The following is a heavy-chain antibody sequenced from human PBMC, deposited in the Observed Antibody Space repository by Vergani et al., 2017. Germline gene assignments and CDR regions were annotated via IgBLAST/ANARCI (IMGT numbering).Heavy chain of an antibody. CDR2: IYTSGST. CDR3: ASWGSSWYPFVS. V-gene: IGHV4-61*02. CDR1: GGSISSGSYY. J-gene: IGHJ5*02. Sequence: QVQLQESGPGLVKPSQTLSLTCTVSGGSISSGSYYWSWIRQPAGKGLEWIWRIYTSGSTNYNPSLKSRVTITVYTSKNQFTLKLSSVTAADTAVYYCASWGSSWYPFVSWGQGTLVTVSS. D-gene: IGHD6-13*01.